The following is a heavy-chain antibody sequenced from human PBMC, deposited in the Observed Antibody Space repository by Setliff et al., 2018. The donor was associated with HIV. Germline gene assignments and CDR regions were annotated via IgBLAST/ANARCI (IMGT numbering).Heavy chain of an antibody. CDR1: GYTLSELS. V-gene: IGHV1-2*02. J-gene: IGHJ4*02. CDR3: ARSTTAD. D-gene: IGHD4-17*01. CDR2: IYPNTGGT. Sequence: GASVKVSCKVSGYTLSELSIHWVRQAPGQGLEWMGWIYPNTGGTNYAQKFQGRVTMTRDTSISTAYMELSRLRSDDTALYYCARSTTADWGQGTMVTVSS.